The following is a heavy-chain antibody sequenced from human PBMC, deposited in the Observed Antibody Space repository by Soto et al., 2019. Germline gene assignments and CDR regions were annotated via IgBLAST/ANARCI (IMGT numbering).Heavy chain of an antibody. CDR1: GGSISSGGYS. CDR3: ARGGYYDSSGYLEYFQH. V-gene: IGHV4-30-2*01. Sequence: SETLSLTCAVSGGSISSGGYSWSWIRQPPGKGLEWIGYIYHSGSTYYNPSLKSRVTISVGRSKNQFSLKLSSVTAADTAVYYCARGGYYDSSGYLEYFQHWGQGTLVTVSS. J-gene: IGHJ1*01. CDR2: IYHSGST. D-gene: IGHD3-22*01.